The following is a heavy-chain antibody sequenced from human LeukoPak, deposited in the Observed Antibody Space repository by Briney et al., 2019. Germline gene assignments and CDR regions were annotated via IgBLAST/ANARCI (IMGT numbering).Heavy chain of an antibody. Sequence: GGSLRLSCAASGFTFSSYGMHWVRQALGKGLEWVSVIWYDGTNKYYADSVKGRFTISRDNSKNTLFLQMNSLRAEDTAVYYCAKDRGYSGYQDAFDIWGQGTMVTVSS. CDR3: AKDRGYSGYQDAFDI. V-gene: IGHV3-33*06. D-gene: IGHD5-12*01. CDR2: IWYDGTNK. CDR1: GFTFSSYG. J-gene: IGHJ3*02.